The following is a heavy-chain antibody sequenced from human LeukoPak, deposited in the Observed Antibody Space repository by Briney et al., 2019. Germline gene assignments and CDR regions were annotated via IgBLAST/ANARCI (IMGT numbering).Heavy chain of an antibody. D-gene: IGHD6-19*01. J-gene: IGHJ4*02. CDR3: ASVIAVAGRDYFDY. CDR2: IYHSGST. V-gene: IGHV4-30-2*01. CDR1: GGSISSGGYS. Sequence: PSETLSLTCAVSGGSISSGGYSWSWIRQLPGKGLEWIGYIYHSGSTYYNPSLKSRVTISVDRSKNQFSLKLSSVTAADTAVYYCASVIAVAGRDYFDYWGQGTLVTVSS.